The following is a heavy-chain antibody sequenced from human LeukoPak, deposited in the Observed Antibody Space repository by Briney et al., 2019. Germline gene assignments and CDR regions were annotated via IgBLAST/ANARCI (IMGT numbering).Heavy chain of an antibody. J-gene: IGHJ6*02. V-gene: IGHV4-34*01. Sequence: NPSETLSLTCAVYGGSFSGYYWSWIRQPPGKGLEWIGEINHSGSTNYNPSLKSRVTISVDTSKNQFSLKLSSVTAADTAVYYCARDYGDYYYYYGMDVWGQGTTVTVSS. CDR2: INHSGST. CDR3: ARDYGDYYYYYGMDV. D-gene: IGHD4-17*01. CDR1: GGSFSGYY.